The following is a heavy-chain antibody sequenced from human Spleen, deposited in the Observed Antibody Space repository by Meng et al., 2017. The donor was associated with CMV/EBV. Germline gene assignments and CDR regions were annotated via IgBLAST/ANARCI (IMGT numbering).Heavy chain of an antibody. CDR3: ARDITRYCSSTSCSDY. J-gene: IGHJ4*02. CDR1: GYTFTDYY. Sequence: ASVKVSCKASGYTFTDYYIHWVRQAPGQGLEWMAWIDPKSGDTKYAQKFQGRVTLSRDTSFSATYMELSRLRSDDTAVYYCARDITRYCSSTSCSDYWGQGTLVTVSS. D-gene: IGHD2-2*01. V-gene: IGHV1-2*02. CDR2: IDPKSGDT.